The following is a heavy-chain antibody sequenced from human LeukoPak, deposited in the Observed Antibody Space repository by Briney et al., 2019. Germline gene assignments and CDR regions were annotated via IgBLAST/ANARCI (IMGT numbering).Heavy chain of an antibody. CDR2: INPNSGGT. CDR3: ARTINHGGNDAFDI. CDR1: GYTFTGYY. D-gene: IGHD4-23*01. V-gene: IGHV1-2*04. Sequence: ASVKVSCKASGYTFTGYYMHRVRQAPGQGLEWMGWINPNSGGTNYAQKFQGWVTMTRDTSISTAYMELSRLRSDDTAVYYCARTINHGGNDAFDIWGQGTMVIVSS. J-gene: IGHJ3*02.